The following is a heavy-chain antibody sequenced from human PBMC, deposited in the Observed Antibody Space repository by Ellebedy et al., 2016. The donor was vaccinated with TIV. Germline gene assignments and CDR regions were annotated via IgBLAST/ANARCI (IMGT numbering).Heavy chain of an antibody. CDR1: GFMFSSYG. V-gene: IGHV3-30*18. CDR2: ISYDGSNK. J-gene: IGHJ4*02. CDR3: AKDRHDILTGYHLDY. D-gene: IGHD3-9*01. Sequence: GGSLRLSXAASGFMFSSYGMHLVRQAPGKGLEWVAVISYDGSNKYYADSVKGRFTISRDNSKNTLYLQMNSLRAEDTAVYYCAKDRHDILTGYHLDYWGQGTLVTVSS.